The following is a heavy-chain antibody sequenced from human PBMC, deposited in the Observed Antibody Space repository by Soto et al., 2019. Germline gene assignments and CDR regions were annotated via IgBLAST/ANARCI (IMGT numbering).Heavy chain of an antibody. D-gene: IGHD3-22*01. CDR1: GGTFSSYA. CDR3: ARGALMFRYYDSSAYQAFDI. V-gene: IGHV1-69*13. Sequence: ASVKVSCKASGGTFSSYAISWVRQAPGQGLEWMGGIIPIFGTANYAQKFQGRVTITADESTSTAYMELSSLRSEDTAVYYCARGALMFRYYDSSAYQAFDIWGQGTMVTVSS. CDR2: IIPIFGTA. J-gene: IGHJ3*02.